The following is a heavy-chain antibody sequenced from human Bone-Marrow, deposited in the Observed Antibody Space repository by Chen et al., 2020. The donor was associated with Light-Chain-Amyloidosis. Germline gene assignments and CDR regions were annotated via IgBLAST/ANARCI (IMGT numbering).Heavy chain of an antibody. D-gene: IGHD3-9*01. CDR3: AKDISYDDILPGYPADAFDI. J-gene: IGHJ3*02. CDR2: ISGGGCSR. V-gene: IGHV3-23*04. CDR1: GFAFSSYA. Sequence: EVQLVESGGGLLQRGGSLRLSCAASGFAFSSYAVSWVRQAPGKGLEWVSTISGGGCSRYYGDSVKGRFTISRGNSKNALFVQMNSLSAEDTAVYYCAKDISYDDILPGYPADAFDIWGQGTMVTVSS.